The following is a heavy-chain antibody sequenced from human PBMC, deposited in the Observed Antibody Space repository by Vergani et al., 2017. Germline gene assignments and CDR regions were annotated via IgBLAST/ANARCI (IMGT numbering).Heavy chain of an antibody. CDR3: ASNPRLGGDVVDS. V-gene: IGHV4-4*02. D-gene: IGHD3-16*01. Sequence: QVQLQQLGPGLVTPSGTLCLTCAVYGGPISSDNWWNWVPQAPGKGLQWIGEIHRSRSTNYNPSLRRRVTISLDKCKNQFSLKLTSVTAADTAVYFCASNPRLGGDVVDSWGEGTLVTVSS. J-gene: IGHJ4*02. CDR1: GGPISSDNW. CDR2: IHRSRST.